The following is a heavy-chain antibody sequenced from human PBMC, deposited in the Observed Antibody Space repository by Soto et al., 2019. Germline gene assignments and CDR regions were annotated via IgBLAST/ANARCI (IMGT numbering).Heavy chain of an antibody. Sequence: QVQLVQSGAEVKKPGASVKVSCKASGYTFIGHYLHWVRQAPGQGLEWLGWTNPSSGATDLAQKFQGRVTVTRDTSISTAYLELSRLRSDDTAVYYCAREAGTTGNYYYGMDVWGQGTTVTVSS. CDR3: AREAGTTGNYYYGMDV. CDR1: GYTFIGHY. CDR2: TNPSSGAT. J-gene: IGHJ6*02. D-gene: IGHD1-7*01. V-gene: IGHV1-2*02.